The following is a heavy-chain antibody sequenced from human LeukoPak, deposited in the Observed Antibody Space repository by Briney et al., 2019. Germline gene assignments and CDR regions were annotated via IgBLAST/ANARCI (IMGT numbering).Heavy chain of an antibody. CDR1: EQIFSNGT. Sequence: PGGSLRLSCSATEQIFSNGTRSRLRQAPGKGLEWVSTISGSGGSTYYADSVKGRFTISRDNSKNTVYLQMNSLRAEDTAVYYCAIERSSIKDVCHGEFGYWGQGTLVTVSS. CDR2: ISGSGGST. CDR3: AIERSSIKDVCHGEFGY. D-gene: IGHD2-8*01. V-gene: IGHV3-23*01. J-gene: IGHJ4*02.